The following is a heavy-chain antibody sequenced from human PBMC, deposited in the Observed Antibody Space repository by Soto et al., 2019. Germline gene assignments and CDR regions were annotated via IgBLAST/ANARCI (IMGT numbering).Heavy chain of an antibody. J-gene: IGHJ4*02. CDR3: ARQPDYDFWSGYYDY. CDR1: GGSISSYY. Sequence: SETLSLTCTVSGGSISSYYWSWTRQPPGKGLEWIGYIYYSGSTNDNPSLKSRVTISVDTSKNQFSLKLSSVTAADTAVYYCARQPDYDFWSGYYDYWGQGTLVTVSS. D-gene: IGHD3-3*01. V-gene: IGHV4-59*01. CDR2: IYYSGST.